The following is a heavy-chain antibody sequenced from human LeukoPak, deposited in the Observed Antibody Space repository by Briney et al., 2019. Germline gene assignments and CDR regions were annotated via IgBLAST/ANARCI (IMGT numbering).Heavy chain of an antibody. CDR3: AKPLMRDRWFGES. J-gene: IGHJ5*02. V-gene: IGHV3-30*02. CDR1: GFTYSYYG. D-gene: IGHD3-10*01. CDR2: IRYDGNDK. Sequence: GGSLRLSCAASGFTYSYYGIHWVRQAPGKGLEWVAFIRYDGNDKYYAKSVKGRFTISRDTSRNTVSLQMNSLRLEDTAIYYCAKPLMRDRWFGESWGQGTLVTVSS.